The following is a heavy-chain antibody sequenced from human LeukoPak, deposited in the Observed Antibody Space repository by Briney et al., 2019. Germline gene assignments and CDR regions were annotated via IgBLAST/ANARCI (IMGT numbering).Heavy chain of an antibody. D-gene: IGHD2-8*01. J-gene: IGHJ6*02. V-gene: IGHV4-4*07. CDR3: AREHRYCTNGVCSGSMDV. Sequence: PSETLSLTCTVSGGSIRSYYWSWIRQPAGKGLEWIGRIYTSGSTNYNPSLKSRVTMSVDTSKNQFSLKLSSVTAADTAVYYCAREHRYCTNGVCSGSMDVWGQGTTVTVSS. CDR1: GGSIRSYY. CDR2: IYTSGST.